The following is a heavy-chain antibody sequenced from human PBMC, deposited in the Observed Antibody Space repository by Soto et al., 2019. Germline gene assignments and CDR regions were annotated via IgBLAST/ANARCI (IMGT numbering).Heavy chain of an antibody. CDR2: IYYSGST. J-gene: IGHJ5*02. V-gene: IGHV4-59*01. CDR3: ARVGGWTYYDFWSGLTWFDP. Sequence: SETLSLTCTVSGGSISSYYWSWIRQPPGKGLEWIGYIYYSGSTNYNPSLKSRVTISVDTSKNQFSLKLSSVTAPDTAVYYCARVGGWTYYDFWSGLTWFDPWGQGTLVTVS. CDR1: GGSISSYY. D-gene: IGHD3-3*01.